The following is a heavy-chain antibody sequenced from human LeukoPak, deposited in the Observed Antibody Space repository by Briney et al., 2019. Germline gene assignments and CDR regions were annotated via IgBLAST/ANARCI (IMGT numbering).Heavy chain of an antibody. Sequence: SVKVSCKASGGTFSSYAISWVRQAPGQGLEWMGGIIPIFGTANYAQKFQGRVTITADESTSTAYMELSSLRSEDTAVYYCASSRSHRYFDWLFDYWGQGTLVTVSP. V-gene: IGHV1-69*01. CDR3: ASSRSHRYFDWLFDY. CDR2: IIPIFGTA. CDR1: GGTFSSYA. D-gene: IGHD3-9*01. J-gene: IGHJ4*02.